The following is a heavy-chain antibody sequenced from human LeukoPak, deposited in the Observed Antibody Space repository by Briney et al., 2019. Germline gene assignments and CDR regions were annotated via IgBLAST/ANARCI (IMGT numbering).Heavy chain of an antibody. V-gene: IGHV1-2*02. J-gene: IGHJ5*02. D-gene: IGHD2-15*01. CDR3: ARSDSYTWFDP. CDR1: GYTFTSYD. Sequence: GASVKVSCKASGYTFTSYDINWMRQAPGQGLEWMGWINPDSGDTSYAQKFQGRVTMTRDTSISTVHVELSRLRSDDTAVYYCARSDSYTWFDPWGQGTLVTVSS. CDR2: INPDSGDT.